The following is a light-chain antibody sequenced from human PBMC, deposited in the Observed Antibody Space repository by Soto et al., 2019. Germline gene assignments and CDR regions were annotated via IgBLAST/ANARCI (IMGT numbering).Light chain of an antibody. CDR3: CSYTRSGTLI. Sequence: QSALTQPASVSGSPGQPITISCVGTGGDIGDYNYVSWYQQHPGKVPKVIIYDVSNRPSGVSYRFSGTKSGNTASLTVSGLQAEDEADYYCCSYTRSGTLIFGTGTKAPS. V-gene: IGLV2-14*01. J-gene: IGLJ1*01. CDR1: GGDIGDYNY. CDR2: DVS.